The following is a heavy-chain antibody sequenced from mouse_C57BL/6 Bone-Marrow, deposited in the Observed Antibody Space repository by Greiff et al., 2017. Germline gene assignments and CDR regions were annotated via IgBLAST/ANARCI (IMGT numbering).Heavy chain of an antibody. V-gene: IGHV5-2*01. CDR2: INSDGGST. CDR1: EYEFPSHD. J-gene: IGHJ1*03. CDR3: ARQGDDPYWYFDV. Sequence: EVMLVESGGGLVQPGESLKLSCESNEYEFPSHDMSWVRTTPEKRLELVAAINSDGGSTYYPDTMERRFIISRDNTKKTLYLQMSSLRSEDTALYYCARQGDDPYWYFDVWGTGTTVTVSS. D-gene: IGHD2-3*01.